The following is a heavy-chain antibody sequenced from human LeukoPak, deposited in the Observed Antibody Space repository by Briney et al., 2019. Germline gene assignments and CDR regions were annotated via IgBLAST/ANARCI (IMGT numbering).Heavy chain of an antibody. Sequence: SETLSLTCVVSGGSIDSPNWWSWVRPPPGKGLEWIGEIYHSESTNYKPSLQSRGTISVDKSKNQFSLRLNSVTAADTAVYYCARHYRPWGQGTLVTVSS. D-gene: IGHD3-10*01. V-gene: IGHV4-4*02. CDR1: GGSIDSPNW. CDR2: IYHSEST. CDR3: ARHYRP. J-gene: IGHJ5*02.